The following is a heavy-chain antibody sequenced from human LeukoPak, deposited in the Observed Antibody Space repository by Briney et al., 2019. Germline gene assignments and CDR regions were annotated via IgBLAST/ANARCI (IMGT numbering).Heavy chain of an antibody. CDR2: IYYTGVT. V-gene: IGHV4-39*07. CDR3: ARERSSSGGHSWFDP. J-gene: IGHJ5*02. CDR1: GGYIITSGHY. D-gene: IGHD4-23*01. Sequence: SSETLSLTCTVSGGYIITSGHYWGWIRQPPGKGLEWIGSIYYTGVTSTNPFFRSRMSIPVDTSKNQFSLNLTSVTAADAAVYYCARERSSSGGHSWFDPWGQGTLVTVSS.